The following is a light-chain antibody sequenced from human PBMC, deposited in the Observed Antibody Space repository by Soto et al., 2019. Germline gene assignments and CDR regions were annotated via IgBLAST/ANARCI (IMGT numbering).Light chain of an antibody. CDR2: GAS. CDR3: QPYGSSPPIT. Sequence: EIVLSQSPGTLSLSPGERATLSCRASQSVSRSYLAWYQQKPGQAPRLLIYGASSRATGIPDRFSGSGSGTDFTLTISRLEPEDFAEYYCQPYGSSPPITFGQGTRMEIK. J-gene: IGKJ5*01. CDR1: QSVSRSY. V-gene: IGKV3-20*01.